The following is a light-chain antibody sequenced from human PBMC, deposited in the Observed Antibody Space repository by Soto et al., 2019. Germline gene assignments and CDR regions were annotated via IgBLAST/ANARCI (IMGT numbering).Light chain of an antibody. V-gene: IGKV1-39*01. CDR2: AAS. CDR1: QSISSW. Sequence: DIQMTQPPSTLSASVGDRVTITCRASQSISSWLAWYQHKPGKAPNLLIRAASSLQSGVPSRFSGSGSGTDFTLTIGSLQPDDVATYYCQQSYTTPTFGQGTKVDVK. CDR3: QQSYTTPT. J-gene: IGKJ1*01.